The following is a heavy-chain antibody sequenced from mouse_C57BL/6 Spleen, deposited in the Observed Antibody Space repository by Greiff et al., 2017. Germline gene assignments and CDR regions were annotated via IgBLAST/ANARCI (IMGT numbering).Heavy chain of an antibody. J-gene: IGHJ4*01. CDR1: GFNIKNTY. CDR2: IDPANGNT. D-gene: IGHD2-1*01. V-gene: IGHV14-3*01. Sequence: EVQLQQSVAELVRPGASVKLSCTASGFNIKNTYMHWVKQRPEQGLEWIGRIDPANGNTKYAPKFQGKATITVDTSSNTAYMQLSSLTSEDTAIYYCARLKVAVYNDYEAMDYWGQGTSVTVSS. CDR3: ARLKVAVYNDYEAMDY.